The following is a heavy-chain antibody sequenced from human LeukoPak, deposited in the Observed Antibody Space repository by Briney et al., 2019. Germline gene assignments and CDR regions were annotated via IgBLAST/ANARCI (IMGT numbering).Heavy chain of an antibody. D-gene: IGHD3-22*01. CDR3: ATDDNSGSDY. CDR1: GFTFSSYW. J-gene: IGHJ4*02. Sequence: GGSLRLSCAASGFTFSSYWMGWVRQAPGKGLEWVANIKRDGSEKYYVDSVKGRFTISRDNAKNSLYLQMNSLRAEDTAVYYCATDDNSGSDYWGQGTLVTVSS. V-gene: IGHV3-7*01. CDR2: IKRDGSEK.